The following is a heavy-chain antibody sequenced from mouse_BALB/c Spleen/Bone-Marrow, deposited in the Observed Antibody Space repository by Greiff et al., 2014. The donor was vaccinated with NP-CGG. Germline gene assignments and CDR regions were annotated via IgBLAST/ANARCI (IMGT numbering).Heavy chain of an antibody. CDR1: GYAFTDYL. Sequence: QVQLQQSGAELVRPGTSVKVSCKTSGYAFTDYLMGWLKQRPGQGLEWIGVINPGSGSTNYNEKFKDKATLTADKSSSTAYIQLSSLTSDDSAVYFCARYDGYFDYWGQGTTLTVSS. J-gene: IGHJ2*01. D-gene: IGHD2-3*01. CDR2: INPGSGST. V-gene: IGHV1-54*01. CDR3: ARYDGYFDY.